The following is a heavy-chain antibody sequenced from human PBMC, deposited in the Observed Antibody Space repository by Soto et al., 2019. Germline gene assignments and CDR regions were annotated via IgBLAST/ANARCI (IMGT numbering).Heavy chain of an antibody. D-gene: IGHD2-15*01. Sequence: PSETLSLICVVSGGSISSTNWWTWVRQTPGKGLEWIGEVDHTGSTKYNPSLKNRVTISVNKSNNQFSLNLKYVTAEDRAVYYCATLPPRIVVVVLPIPSWGQGNLVTVSS. J-gene: IGHJ4*02. CDR3: ATLPPRIVVVVLPIPS. V-gene: IGHV4-4*02. CDR2: VDHTGST. CDR1: GGSISSTNW.